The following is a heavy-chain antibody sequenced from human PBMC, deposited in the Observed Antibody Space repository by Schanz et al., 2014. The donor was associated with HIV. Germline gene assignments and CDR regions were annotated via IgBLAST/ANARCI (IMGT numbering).Heavy chain of an antibody. V-gene: IGHV1-8*01. CDR3: ARSRGPGSYYPPPVY. CDR2: MSPNSDNT. J-gene: IGHJ4*02. Sequence: QVQLVQSGAEVKKPGASVKVSCKASGYTFTSYDIHWVRQATGQGLEWMGWMSPNSDNTAYAQKYQGRPTMPGTTAITSATMDRSSLSPRDTAMYSCARSRGPGSYYPPPVYWGQGTLVTVSS. D-gene: IGHD3-10*01. CDR1: GYTFTSYD.